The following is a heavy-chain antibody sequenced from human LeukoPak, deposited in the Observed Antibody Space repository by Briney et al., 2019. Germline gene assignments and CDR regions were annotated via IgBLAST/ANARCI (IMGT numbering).Heavy chain of an antibody. J-gene: IGHJ3*02. D-gene: IGHD4-23*01. V-gene: IGHV4-34*01. CDR3: ARGRVGGDAFDI. CDR2: INHSGST. CDR1: GGSFSGYY. Sequence: PSETLSLTCAVYGGSFSGYYWSWIRQPPGKGLEWIGEINHSGSTNYNPSLKSRVTISVDTSKNQFSLKLSSVTPADTAVYYCARGRVGGDAFDIWGHATMVTVSS.